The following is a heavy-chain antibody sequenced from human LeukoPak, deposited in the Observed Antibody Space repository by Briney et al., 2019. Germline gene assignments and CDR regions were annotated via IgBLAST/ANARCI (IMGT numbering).Heavy chain of an antibody. V-gene: IGHV3-23*01. J-gene: IGHJ4*02. CDR1: GFTFSSYA. CDR2: IGGSGGST. Sequence: GGSLRLSCAASGFTFSSYAMSWVRQAPGKGLEWVSAIGGSGGSTYYADSVKGRFTISRDNSKNTLYLQMNSLRAEDTAVYYCAKDPPSSSSSWYGYWGQGTLVTVSS. CDR3: AKDPPSSSSSWYGY. D-gene: IGHD6-13*01.